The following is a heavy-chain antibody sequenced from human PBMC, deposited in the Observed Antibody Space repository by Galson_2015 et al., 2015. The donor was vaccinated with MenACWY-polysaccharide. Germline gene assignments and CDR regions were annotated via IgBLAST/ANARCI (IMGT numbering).Heavy chain of an antibody. V-gene: IGHV4-38-2*01. Sequence: SETLSLTCAVSGYSISSGYYWGGIRQPQGKGLEGIASIFNSGTTYYNPSLKSRVTIPVDPSKNQFSLKLTSGTAADTAVYYCARVEKYSGSFYILYWGQGTLVTVSS. D-gene: IGHD1-26*01. CDR1: GYSISSGYY. CDR3: ARVEKYSGSFYILY. CDR2: IFNSGTT. J-gene: IGHJ4*02.